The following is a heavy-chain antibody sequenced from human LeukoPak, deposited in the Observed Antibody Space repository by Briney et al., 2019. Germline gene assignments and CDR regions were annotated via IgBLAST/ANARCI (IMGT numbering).Heavy chain of an antibody. D-gene: IGHD6-19*01. J-gene: IGHJ4*02. CDR1: GFTFSTYS. V-gene: IGHV3-21*01. CDR3: ATDGRSSGWYGFDY. CDR2: ITSPVGRM. Sequence: GGSLRLSCAASGFTFSTYSMNWVRQAPGKGLEWVSSITSPVGRMYYAHSLKGRITISRDNARSTLYLQMNSLRAEDTAVYYCATDGRSSGWYGFDYWGQGSLVTVSS.